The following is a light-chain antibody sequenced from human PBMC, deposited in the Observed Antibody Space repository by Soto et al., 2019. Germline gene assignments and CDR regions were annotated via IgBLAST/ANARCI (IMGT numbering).Light chain of an antibody. Sequence: QSALTQRASVSGSPGQSITISCTGTSGDVGGYNYVSWYQQHPGKAPKFMIFDVSHRPAGVSNRFAGSKSGKAASLTISGLKADDAAYYYFTSYTSSSTVVFGVGTKLTVL. CDR3: TSYTSSSTVV. V-gene: IGLV2-14*01. J-gene: IGLJ2*01. CDR2: DVS. CDR1: SGDVGGYNY.